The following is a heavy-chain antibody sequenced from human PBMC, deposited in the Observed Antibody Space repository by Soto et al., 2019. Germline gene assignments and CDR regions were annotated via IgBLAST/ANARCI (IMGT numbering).Heavy chain of an antibody. J-gene: IGHJ3*02. V-gene: IGHV3-30*18. CDR2: ISYDGGTK. CDR3: AKDLGGYYDSSGYHSSNAFDI. CDR1: GFTFSSYA. Sequence: GGSLRLSCTASGFTFSSYAMHWVRQAPGKGLEWVAVISYDGGTKYYGDSVEGRITISRDNSKNTLYLRMNSLRAEDTAVYYCAKDLGGYYDSSGYHSSNAFDIWGQGTMVTVSS. D-gene: IGHD3-22*01.